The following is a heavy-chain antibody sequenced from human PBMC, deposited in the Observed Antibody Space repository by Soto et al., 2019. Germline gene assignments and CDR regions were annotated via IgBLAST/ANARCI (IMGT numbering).Heavy chain of an antibody. V-gene: IGHV3-74*01. CDR3: ARDAGDFWSGYPYGMDV. CDR1: GFTFSSYW. CDR2: INSDGSST. Sequence: EVQLVESGGGLVQPGGSLRLSCAASGFTFSSYWMHWDRQAPGKGLVWVSRINSDGSSTSYADSVKGRFTISRDNAKNTLYLQMNSLRAEDTAVYYCARDAGDFWSGYPYGMDVWGKGTTVTVSS. D-gene: IGHD3-3*01. J-gene: IGHJ6*04.